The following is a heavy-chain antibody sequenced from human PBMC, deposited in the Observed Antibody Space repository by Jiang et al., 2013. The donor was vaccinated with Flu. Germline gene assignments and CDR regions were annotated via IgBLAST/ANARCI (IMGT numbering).Heavy chain of an antibody. J-gene: IGHJ4*02. CDR3: AKQGPRLFPIDS. CDR2: IYYTGST. Sequence: GLVKPSETLSLTCTVSGGSISSSSSYWGWIRQPPGKGLDWIGSMSYSIYYTGSTYYNPSLESRVTISLDTSKNQFSLKLSSVTAADTAVYYCAKQGPRLFPIDSWGQGTLVTVSS. V-gene: IGHV4-39*07. CDR1: GGSISSSSSY. D-gene: IGHD5-12*01.